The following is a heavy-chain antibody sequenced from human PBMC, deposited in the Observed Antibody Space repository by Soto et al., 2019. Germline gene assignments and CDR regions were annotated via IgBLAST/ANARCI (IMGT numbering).Heavy chain of an antibody. J-gene: IGHJ5*02. CDR2: ISAYNGNT. Sequence: ASVKVSCKASGYTFTSYGISWVRQAPGQGLEWMGWISAYNGNTNYAQKLQGRVTMTTDTSTSTAYMELRSLRSDDTAVYYCARVVYYDFWSGYRYNWFDPWGQGTLVTVSS. D-gene: IGHD3-3*01. V-gene: IGHV1-18*01. CDR3: ARVVYYDFWSGYRYNWFDP. CDR1: GYTFTSYG.